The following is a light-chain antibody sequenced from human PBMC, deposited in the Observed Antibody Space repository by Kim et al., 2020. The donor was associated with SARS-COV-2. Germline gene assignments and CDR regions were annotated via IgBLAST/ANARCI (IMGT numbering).Light chain of an antibody. CDR2: DNH. V-gene: IGLV1-51*01. CDR3: GAWDTSLSIVV. CDR1: TSSIGTYY. J-gene: IGLJ2*01. Sequence: GQDVAISCSGSTSSIGTYYVSWYQRLPGTDPRLLIYDNHERPSEIPDRFAGSKSGTTATLGITGRQTGDEADYYCGAWDTSLSIVVFGGGTKVTVL.